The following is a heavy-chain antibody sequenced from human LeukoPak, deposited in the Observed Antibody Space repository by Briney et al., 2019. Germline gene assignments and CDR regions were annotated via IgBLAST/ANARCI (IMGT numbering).Heavy chain of an antibody. CDR3: ARPYYDSSGYYYPYYFDY. CDR2: IYYSGST. J-gene: IGHJ4*02. Sequence: SETLSLTCTVSGGSISSSSYYWGWIRQPPGKGLEWIGSIYYSGSTYYNPSLKSRVTISVDTSKNQFSLKLSSVTAADTAVYYCARPYYDSSGYYYPYYFDYWGQGTLVTVSS. CDR1: GGSISSSSYY. D-gene: IGHD3-22*01. V-gene: IGHV4-39*01.